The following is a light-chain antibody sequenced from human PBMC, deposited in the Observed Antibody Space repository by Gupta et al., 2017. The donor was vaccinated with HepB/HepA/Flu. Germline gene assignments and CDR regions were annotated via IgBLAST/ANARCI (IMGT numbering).Light chain of an antibody. Sequence: EIVMTQSPATLSMSPGKRATLSCRASQTISNNLAWYQHKPGQTPRLLIYCASTRATGVPVRFIGSGSGTAFTLSITSLQSEDSAVYYCQQYNNRPTGRFGQGTKLEIK. V-gene: IGKV3-15*01. CDR1: QTISNN. J-gene: IGKJ2*04. CDR2: CAS. CDR3: QQYNNRPTGR.